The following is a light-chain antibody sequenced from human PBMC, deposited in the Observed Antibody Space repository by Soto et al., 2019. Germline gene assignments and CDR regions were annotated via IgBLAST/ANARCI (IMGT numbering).Light chain of an antibody. CDR1: SSDVGSYKL. V-gene: IGLV2-23*01. J-gene: IGLJ1*01. CDR2: EGT. Sequence: QSALTQPASVSGSPGQSITISCTGTSSDVGSYKLLSWYQHPPGKAPKLIIHEGTKRPSGVSNRFSGSKSGNTASLTIFGLQPEDEADYYCCSYSTSKTYVFGTGTKLTVL. CDR3: CSYSTSKTYV.